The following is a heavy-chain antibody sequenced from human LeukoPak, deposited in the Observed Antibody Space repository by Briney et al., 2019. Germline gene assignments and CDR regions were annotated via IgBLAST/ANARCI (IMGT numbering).Heavy chain of an antibody. CDR1: GGSISSGGYY. V-gene: IGHV4-31*03. D-gene: IGHD3-10*01. Sequence: SETLSLTCTVPGGSISSGGYYWSWIRQHPGKGLEWIGYIYYSGSTYYNPSLKSRVTISVDTSKNQFSLKLSSVTAADTAVYYCARHESFRLSDAFDIWGQGTMVTVSS. CDR2: IYYSGST. CDR3: ARHESFRLSDAFDI. J-gene: IGHJ3*02.